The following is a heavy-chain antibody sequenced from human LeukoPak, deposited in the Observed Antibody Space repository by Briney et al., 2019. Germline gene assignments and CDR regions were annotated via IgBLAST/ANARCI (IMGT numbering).Heavy chain of an antibody. CDR1: GFTFSSYG. CDR3: AKEVSSMVAVADYYYGMDV. Sequence: GGSLRLSCAASGFTFSSYGMHWVRQAPGKGLEWVAVISYDGSNKYYADSVKGRFTISRDNSKNTLYLQMNSLRAEDTAVYYCAKEVSSMVAVADYYYGMDVWGQGTTVTVSS. D-gene: IGHD6-19*01. CDR2: ISYDGSNK. V-gene: IGHV3-30*18. J-gene: IGHJ6*02.